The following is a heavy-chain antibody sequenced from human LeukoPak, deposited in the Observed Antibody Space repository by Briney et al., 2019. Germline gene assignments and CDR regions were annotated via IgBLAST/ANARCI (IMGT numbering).Heavy chain of an antibody. V-gene: IGHV3-7*01. Sequence: GGSLRLSCAASGFTFSNYWMSWVRQAPGKGLEWVANIKQDGSEKYYVDSVKGRFTISRDNAKNSLSLQMNSLRAEDTAIYYCARDFYLDWISQFDYWGQGILVTVSS. CDR1: GFTFSNYW. CDR3: ARDFYLDWISQFDY. CDR2: IKQDGSEK. J-gene: IGHJ4*02. D-gene: IGHD3-9*01.